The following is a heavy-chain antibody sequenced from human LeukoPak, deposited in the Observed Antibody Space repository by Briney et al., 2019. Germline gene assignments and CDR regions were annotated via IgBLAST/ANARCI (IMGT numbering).Heavy chain of an antibody. Sequence: GASVKVSCKASGYTITSYYMHWVRQAPGQGLEWMGIINPSGGSTSYAQRFQGRVTMTRDTSTSTVYMELSSLRSEDAAVYYCAREYYDYVWGSFSTNWFDPWAQGTLVTVSS. CDR1: GYTITSYY. CDR2: INPSGGST. D-gene: IGHD3-16*01. J-gene: IGHJ5*02. CDR3: AREYYDYVWGSFSTNWFDP. V-gene: IGHV1-46*01.